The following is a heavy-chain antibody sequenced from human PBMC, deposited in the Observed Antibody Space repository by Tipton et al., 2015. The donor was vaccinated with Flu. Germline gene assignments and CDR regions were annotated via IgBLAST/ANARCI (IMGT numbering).Heavy chain of an antibody. V-gene: IGHV3-53*01. CDR1: GFTVSSNY. CDR3: ARGPQVPVWPYYYGMDV. CDR2: IYGSGTT. D-gene: IGHD2-2*01. Sequence: SLRLSCTASGFTVSSNYIYWVRQAPGKGLEWVSVIYGSGTTDYADSVKGRFTISRDKPKNALYLQMSSLRAEDTAVYYCARGPQVPVWPYYYGMDVWGQGTTITVSS. J-gene: IGHJ6*02.